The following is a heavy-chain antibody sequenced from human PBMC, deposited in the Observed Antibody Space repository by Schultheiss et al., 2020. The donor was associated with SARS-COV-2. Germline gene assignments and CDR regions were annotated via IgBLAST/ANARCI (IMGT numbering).Heavy chain of an antibody. CDR2: IYSGGST. V-gene: IGHV3-53*01. Sequence: GESLKISCAASGFTFSSYEMNWVRQAPGKGLEWVSVIYSGGSTYYADSVKGRFTISRDNAKNSLYLQMNSLRAEDTAVYYCARAYYDFWSGMEYYYYYGMDVWGQGTTVTVSS. CDR1: GFTFSSYE. CDR3: ARAYYDFWSGMEYYYYYGMDV. D-gene: IGHD3-3*01. J-gene: IGHJ6*02.